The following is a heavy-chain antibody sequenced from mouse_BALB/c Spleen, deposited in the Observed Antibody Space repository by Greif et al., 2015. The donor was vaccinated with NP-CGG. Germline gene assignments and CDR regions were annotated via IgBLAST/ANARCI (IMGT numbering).Heavy chain of an antibody. CDR2: ISSGSSTI. Sequence: DVKLVESGGGLVQPGGSRKLSCAASGFTFSSFGMHWVRRAPEKGLEWVAYISSGSSTIYYADTVKGRFTISRDNPKNTLFLQMTSLRSEDTAMYHCARYVYAMDYWGQGTSVTVSS. V-gene: IGHV5-17*02. J-gene: IGHJ4*01. CDR3: ARYVYAMDY. CDR1: GFTFSSFG.